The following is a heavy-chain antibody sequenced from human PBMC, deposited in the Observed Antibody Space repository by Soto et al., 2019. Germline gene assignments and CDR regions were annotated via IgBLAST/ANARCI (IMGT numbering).Heavy chain of an antibody. V-gene: IGHV4-30-4*01. CDR3: ARLPIITMVRGVISWFDP. J-gene: IGHJ5*02. D-gene: IGHD3-10*01. CDR1: GGSISSGDYY. Sequence: SETLSLTCTVSGGSISSGDYYWSWIRQPPGKGLEWIGYIYYSGSTYYNPSLKSRVTISVDTSKNQFSLKLSSVTAADTAVYYCARLPIITMVRGVISWFDPWGQGTMVTVYS. CDR2: IYYSGST.